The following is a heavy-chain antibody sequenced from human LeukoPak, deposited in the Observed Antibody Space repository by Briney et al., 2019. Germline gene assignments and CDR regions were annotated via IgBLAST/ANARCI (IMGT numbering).Heavy chain of an antibody. J-gene: IGHJ6*02. CDR3: ARDRTTVTMGYYGMDV. D-gene: IGHD4-17*01. V-gene: IGHV1-2*02. Sequence: ASVKVSCKASGYTFTGYYMHWVRQAPGQGLEWMGWINPNTGVTNYAQKSQGRVTLTRDTSIITAYMELTRLRSDDTAMYYCARDRTTVTMGYYGMDVWGQGTTLTVSS. CDR2: INPNTGVT. CDR1: GYTFTGYY.